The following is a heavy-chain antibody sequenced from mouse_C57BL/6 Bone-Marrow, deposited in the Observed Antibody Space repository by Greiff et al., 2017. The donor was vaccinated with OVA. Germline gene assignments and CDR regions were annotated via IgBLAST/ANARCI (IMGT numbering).Heavy chain of an antibody. Sequence: QVQLQQPGAELVKPGASVKLSCKASGYTFTSYWMHWVKQRPGQGLEWIGMIHPNSGSTNYNEKFKSKATLTVDKSSSTAYMQLSSLTSEDSAVYYCATTAQATWFAYWGQGTLVTVSA. CDR3: ATTAQATWFAY. CDR2: IHPNSGST. CDR1: GYTFTSYW. V-gene: IGHV1-64*01. D-gene: IGHD3-2*02. J-gene: IGHJ3*01.